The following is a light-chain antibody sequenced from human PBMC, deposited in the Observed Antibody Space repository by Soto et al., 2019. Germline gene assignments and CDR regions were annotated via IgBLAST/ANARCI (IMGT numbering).Light chain of an antibody. J-gene: IGKJ2*01. Sequence: EIVLTQSPGTLSLSPGERATLSCRASQSVSSSYLAWYQQKPGQAPRLLIYGASSRATGIPDRFSGSGSGTDFTLAISRLEPEDFGVYYCQQYGSSPHTFGHGTKLEIK. CDR3: QQYGSSPHT. V-gene: IGKV3-20*01. CDR2: GAS. CDR1: QSVSSSY.